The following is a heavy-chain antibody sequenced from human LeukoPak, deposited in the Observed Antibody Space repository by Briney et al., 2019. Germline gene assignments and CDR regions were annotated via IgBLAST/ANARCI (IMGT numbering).Heavy chain of an antibody. J-gene: IGHJ4*02. CDR2: IIPILGIA. V-gene: IGHV1-69*04. Sequence: GASVKVSCKASGGTFSSYAISWVRQAPGQGLEWMGRIIPILGIANYAQKFQGRVTITADKSTSTAYMELSSLRSEDTAVYYCARDRVSGNYYDSSGCYCWGQGTLVTVSS. CDR3: ARDRVSGNYYDSSGCYC. D-gene: IGHD3-22*01. CDR1: GGTFSSYA.